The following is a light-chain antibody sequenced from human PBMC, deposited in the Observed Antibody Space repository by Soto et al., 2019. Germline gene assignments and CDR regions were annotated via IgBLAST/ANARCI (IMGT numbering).Light chain of an antibody. CDR1: QSVSTW. V-gene: IGKV1-5*03. Sequence: DIQMTQSPSTLSASVGDRVTITCRASQSVSTWLAWYQQKPGKAPKLLIYKASSLESGVPSRFSGSGSGTECTLTISSLQPDDFATYHCQHYNSYPWTFGQGTKVEI. J-gene: IGKJ1*01. CDR3: QHYNSYPWT. CDR2: KAS.